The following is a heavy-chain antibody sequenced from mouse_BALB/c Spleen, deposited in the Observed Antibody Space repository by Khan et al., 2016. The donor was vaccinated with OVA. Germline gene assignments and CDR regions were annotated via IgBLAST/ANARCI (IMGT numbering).Heavy chain of an antibody. CDR1: GFSFSTYS. CDR2: ISSGGTYT. J-gene: IGHJ2*01. Sequence: EVQLVESGGDLVRPGGSLKLSCAASGFSFSTYSMSWVRQTPEKRLEWVATISSGGTYTYYPDSVKGRFTISRDTAKNTLYLQMSSLKSEDTARYYCTRHRGYYGSNAYVDYWGQGTTLTVSS. CDR3: TRHRGYYGSNAYVDY. D-gene: IGHD1-1*01. V-gene: IGHV5-6-4*01.